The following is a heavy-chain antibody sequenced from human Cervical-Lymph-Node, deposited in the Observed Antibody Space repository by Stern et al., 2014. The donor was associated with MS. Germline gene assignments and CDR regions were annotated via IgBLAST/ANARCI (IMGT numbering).Heavy chain of an antibody. D-gene: IGHD5-18*01. CDR2: IVPMFGTA. Sequence: QLVQSGAEVKKPGSSVTVSCKASGGTFSNYAINWVRQAPGQGLEWMGDIVPMFGTANYAQKFQGRVTITADESTSTAYMELTSLRSEDTAVYYCAREGGYHTPYFDYWGQGSLVTVSS. J-gene: IGHJ4*02. CDR1: GGTFSNYA. CDR3: AREGGYHTPYFDY. V-gene: IGHV1-69*01.